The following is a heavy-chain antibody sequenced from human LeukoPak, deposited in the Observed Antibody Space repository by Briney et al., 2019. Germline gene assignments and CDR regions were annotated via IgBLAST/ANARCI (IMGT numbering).Heavy chain of an antibody. CDR3: ARTPEGYSYGLYYFDY. CDR1: GFTFSDYY. CDR2: ISSSGSTI. V-gene: IGHV3-11*01. D-gene: IGHD5-18*01. Sequence: GGSLRLSCAASGFTFSDYYMSWIRQAPGKGLEWVSYISSSGSTIYYADSVKGRFTISRDNAKNSLYPQMNSLRAEDTAVYYCARTPEGYSYGLYYFDYWGQGTLVTVSS. J-gene: IGHJ4*02.